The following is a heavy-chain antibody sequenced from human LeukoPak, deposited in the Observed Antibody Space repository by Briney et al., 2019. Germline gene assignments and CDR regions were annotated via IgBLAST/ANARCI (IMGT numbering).Heavy chain of an antibody. CDR1: GYTFTSYY. CDR3: ARLGGYCSSTSCAHWYFDL. J-gene: IGHJ2*01. Sequence: GASVKVSCKASGYTFTSYYMHWVRQAPGQGLEWMGIINPSGGSTSYAQKFQGRVTMTRDMSTSTVYMELSSLRSEDTAVYYCARLGGYCSSTSCAHWYFDLWGRGTLVTVSS. V-gene: IGHV1-46*01. D-gene: IGHD2-2*01. CDR2: INPSGGST.